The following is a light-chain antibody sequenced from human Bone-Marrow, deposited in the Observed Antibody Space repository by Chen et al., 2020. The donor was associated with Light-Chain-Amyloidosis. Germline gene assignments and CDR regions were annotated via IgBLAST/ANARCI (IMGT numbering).Light chain of an antibody. CDR1: QTISSNY. V-gene: IGKV3-20*01. Sequence: EIVLTQSPGTLSLSPGEGANLSCRASQTISSNYLTWYQQKFDQAPRLLIYGSSSRATGIPDRFTGSGSGTDFTLTIHGLEPEDFAMYYCQQYGTSPLTFGGGTKVEIK. J-gene: IGKJ4*01. CDR2: GSS. CDR3: QQYGTSPLT.